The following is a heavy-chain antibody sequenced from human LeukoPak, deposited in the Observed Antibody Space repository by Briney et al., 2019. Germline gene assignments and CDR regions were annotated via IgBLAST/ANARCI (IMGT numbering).Heavy chain of an antibody. CDR2: INHSGST. J-gene: IGHJ6*02. Sequence: SETLSLTCAVYGGSFSGYYWSWIRQPPGKGLEWIGEINHSGSTNYNPSLKSRVTISVDTSKNLFSLKVSSVTAADAAVYYCARGRSNYYGMDVWGQGTTVTVSS. D-gene: IGHD1-26*01. CDR1: GGSFSGYY. V-gene: IGHV4-34*01. CDR3: ARGRSNYYGMDV.